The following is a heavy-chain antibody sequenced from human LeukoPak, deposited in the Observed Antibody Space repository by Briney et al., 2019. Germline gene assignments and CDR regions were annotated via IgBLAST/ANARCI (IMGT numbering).Heavy chain of an antibody. CDR2: FDPEDGET. CDR3: ATSVKLVGATNWFDP. CDR1: GGTFSSYA. Sequence: ASVKVSCKASGGTFSSYAISWVRQAPGQGLEWMGGFDPEDGETIYAQKFQGRVTMTEDTSTDTAYMELSSLRSEDTAVYYCATSVKLVGATNWFDPWGQGTLVTVSS. V-gene: IGHV1-24*01. J-gene: IGHJ5*02. D-gene: IGHD1-26*01.